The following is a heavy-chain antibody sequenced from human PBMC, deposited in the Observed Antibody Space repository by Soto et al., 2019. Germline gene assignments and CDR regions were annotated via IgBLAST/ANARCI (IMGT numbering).Heavy chain of an antibody. CDR2: ISGSGGST. V-gene: IGHV3-23*01. CDR1: GFTFSSYA. J-gene: IGHJ4*02. CDR3: AKALRYCSGGSCYSCYFDY. D-gene: IGHD2-15*01. Sequence: GGSLRLSCAASGFTFSSYAMSWVRQAPGKGLEWVSAISGSGGSTYYADSVKGRFTISRDNSKNTLYLQMNSLRAEDTAVYYCAKALRYCSGGSCYSCYFDYWGQGTLVTVSS.